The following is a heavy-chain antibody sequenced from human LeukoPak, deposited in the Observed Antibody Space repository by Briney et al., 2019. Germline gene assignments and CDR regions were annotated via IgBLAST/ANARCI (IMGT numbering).Heavy chain of an antibody. J-gene: IGHJ4*02. CDR3: ARDRHDFSSVWYTDYFDY. CDR2: ISYDGSNK. Sequence: GRSLRLSCAASGFTFSSYALHWVRQAPGKGLEWVTIISYDGSNKYYADSVKGRFTISRDNSKNTLYLQMNSLRAEDTAVYYCARDRHDFSSVWYTDYFDYWGQGTLVTVSS. V-gene: IGHV3-30*04. CDR1: GFTFSSYA. D-gene: IGHD6-19*01.